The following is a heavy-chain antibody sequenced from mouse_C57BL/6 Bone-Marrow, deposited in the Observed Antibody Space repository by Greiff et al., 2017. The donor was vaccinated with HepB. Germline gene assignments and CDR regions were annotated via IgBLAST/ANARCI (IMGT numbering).Heavy chain of an antibody. J-gene: IGHJ4*01. CDR3: ARESLITTVVAPYCYAMDY. CDR1: GYAFSSYW. V-gene: IGHV1-80*01. CDR2: IYPGDGDT. D-gene: IGHD1-1*01. Sequence: VQLQQSGAELVKPGASVKISCKASGYAFSSYWMNWVKQRPGKGLEWIGQIYPGDGDTNYNGKFKGKATLTADKSSSTAYMQLSSLTSEDSAVYFCARESLITTVVAPYCYAMDYWGQGTSVTVSS.